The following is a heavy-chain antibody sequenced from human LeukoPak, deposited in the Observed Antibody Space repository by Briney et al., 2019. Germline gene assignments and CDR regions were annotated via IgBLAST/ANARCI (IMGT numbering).Heavy chain of an antibody. CDR3: ARFITRSDAFDI. J-gene: IGHJ3*02. D-gene: IGHD1-14*01. Sequence: GGSLRLSCAASGFTVSSNYMSWVRQAPGKGLEWVSAIYSGGSTYYADSVKGRFTISRDNSKNTLYLQMNSLRAEDTAVYYCARFITRSDAFDIWGQGTMVTVSS. CDR2: IYSGGST. CDR1: GFTVSSNY. V-gene: IGHV3-53*01.